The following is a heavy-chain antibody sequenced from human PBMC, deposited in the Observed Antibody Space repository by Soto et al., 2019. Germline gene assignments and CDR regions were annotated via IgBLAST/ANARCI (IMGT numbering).Heavy chain of an antibody. V-gene: IGHV4-39*01. J-gene: IGHJ4*01. CDR1: GGSISSSVYC. D-gene: IGHD3-22*01. CDR3: SSLDH. CDR2: VCYSGNT. Sequence: SATLCLTCTVSGGSISSSVYCWDWIRQPPGRGLDWIGSVCYSGNTYYNPSLKSRVTISVDTSMNSPRADDTAVYYCAIARVADSSLDHWGQGILVTVSS.